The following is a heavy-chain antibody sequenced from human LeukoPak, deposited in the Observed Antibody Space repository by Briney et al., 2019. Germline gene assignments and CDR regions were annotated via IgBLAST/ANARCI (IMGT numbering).Heavy chain of an antibody. Sequence: GGSLRLSCAASGFTVSSNYMSWVRQAPGKGLEWVANIAQDGGEKYYVDSVKGRFTISRDNAKNSLYLQMNSLRDEDTAVYYCARDHDFWTWGQGTLVTVSS. CDR3: ARDHDFWT. D-gene: IGHD3-3*01. CDR1: GFTVSSNY. CDR2: IAQDGGEK. V-gene: IGHV3-7*01. J-gene: IGHJ4*02.